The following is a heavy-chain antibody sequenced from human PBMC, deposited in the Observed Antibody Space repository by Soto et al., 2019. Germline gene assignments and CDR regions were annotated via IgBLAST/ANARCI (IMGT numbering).Heavy chain of an antibody. CDR3: SREFRLRLRLGGMDD. V-gene: IGHV1-2*02. CDR1: GDTVTGCY. CDR2: INPNSGRT. J-gene: IGHJ6*02. D-gene: IGHD4-17*01. Sequence: ASVKVSCKASGDTVTGCYMPWVRQEPGQGLEWMGWINPNSGRTNYAQEFQASVNMTRDTSISTAYMEPSRLRSDDTAVYGCSREFRLRLRLGGMDDWGQGTMVTVSS.